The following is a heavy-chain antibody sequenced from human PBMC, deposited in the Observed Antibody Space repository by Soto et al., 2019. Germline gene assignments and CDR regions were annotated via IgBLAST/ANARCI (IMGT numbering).Heavy chain of an antibody. CDR2: ISGHNGKT. D-gene: IGHD6-13*01. V-gene: IGHV1-18*01. CDR3: ARAWATADPYTCFDP. Sequence: AASVKVSCKASGYTFTNYGIIWVRQAPGQGLEWMGWISGHNGKTNYAQKLQGRVTMTTDTSTSTAYMELRSLRSDDTAVYYCARAWATADPYTCFDPWGQGTQVTVSP. CDR1: GYTFTNYG. J-gene: IGHJ5*02.